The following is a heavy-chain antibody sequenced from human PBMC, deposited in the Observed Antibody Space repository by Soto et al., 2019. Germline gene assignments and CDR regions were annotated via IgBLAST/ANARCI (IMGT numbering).Heavy chain of an antibody. Sequence: WGSLILSCSASGFTFIDYAMSWVRPAPGRGLEWVSGVSNSGISTYYADSVKGRFTISRDNSKNTLYLQMNSLRAEDTAVYYCAKHSRETTTCCGEDWGQGPRVTVSS. CDR3: AKHSRETTTCCGED. V-gene: IGHV3-23*01. J-gene: IGHJ4*02. D-gene: IGHD2-2*01. CDR2: VSNSGIST. CDR1: GFTFIDYA.